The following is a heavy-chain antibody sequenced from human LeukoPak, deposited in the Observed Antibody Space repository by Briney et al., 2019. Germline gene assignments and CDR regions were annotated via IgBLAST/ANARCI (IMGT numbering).Heavy chain of an antibody. V-gene: IGHV3-30*02. CDR3: ATSTYYYDVNGLYPYYFDD. CDR2: IRYDGSNK. Sequence: GGSLRLSCAASGFTFSSYGMHWVRQAPGKGLEWVAFIRYDGSNKYYADSVKGRFTISRDNSKNTLYLQMNSLRVEDAAVYYCATSTYYYDVNGLYPYYFDDWGQGTLVTVSS. J-gene: IGHJ4*02. CDR1: GFTFSSYG. D-gene: IGHD3-22*01.